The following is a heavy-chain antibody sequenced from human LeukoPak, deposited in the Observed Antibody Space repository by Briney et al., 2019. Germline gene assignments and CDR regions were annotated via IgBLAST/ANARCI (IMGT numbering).Heavy chain of an antibody. J-gene: IGHJ4*01. D-gene: IGHD6-19*01. V-gene: IGHV1-46*01. CDR1: VYTFTSYY. CDR2: INHTGGSK. CDR3: AREEQGLDNQDFDY. Sequence: RSSVKVSCKPSVYTFTSYYMLWVRQAPGQGLEWMGKINHTGGSKSYAQKFQGRVITIGATTTRTVYMELSSLSAEDTALYYGAREEQGLDNQDFDYWGQGTLVTVSS.